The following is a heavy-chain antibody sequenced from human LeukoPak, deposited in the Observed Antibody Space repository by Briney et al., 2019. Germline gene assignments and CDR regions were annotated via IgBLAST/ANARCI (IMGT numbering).Heavy chain of an antibody. J-gene: IGHJ3*02. Sequence: PGGSLRLSCAASGFTFSSYAMSWVRQAPGKGLVWVSRINSDGSSTSYADSVKGRFTISRDNAKNTLYLQMNSLRAEDTAVYYCASAKSSGYDAFDIWGQGTMVTVSS. CDR2: INSDGSST. V-gene: IGHV3-74*01. CDR1: GFTFSSYA. D-gene: IGHD5-18*01. CDR3: ASAKSSGYDAFDI.